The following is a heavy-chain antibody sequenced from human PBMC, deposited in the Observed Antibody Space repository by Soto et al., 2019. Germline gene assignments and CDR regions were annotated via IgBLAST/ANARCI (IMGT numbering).Heavy chain of an antibody. CDR1: GGTFSSYA. CDR2: IIPIFGTA. Sequence: QVQLVQSGAEVKKPGSSVKVSCKASGGTFSSYAISWVRQAPGQGLEWMGGIIPIFGTANYAQKFQGRVTITADESTSTAYMELSSLRSEDTAVYYCARGGLRGYAHLPYYYYGMDVWGQGTTVTVSS. J-gene: IGHJ6*02. V-gene: IGHV1-69*12. CDR3: ARGGLRGYAHLPYYYYGMDV. D-gene: IGHD1-1*01.